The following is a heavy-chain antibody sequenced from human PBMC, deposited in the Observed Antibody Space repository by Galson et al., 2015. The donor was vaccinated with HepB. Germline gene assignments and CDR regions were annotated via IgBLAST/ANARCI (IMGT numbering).Heavy chain of an antibody. V-gene: IGHV3-30*02. CDR1: GFSFSSYG. CDR2: IRYDGSNK. J-gene: IGHJ4*02. D-gene: IGHD1-26*01. Sequence: SLRLSCAASGFSFSSYGMHWVRQAPGKGLEWAAFIRYDGSNKYYGDSVKGRFTISRDNSKNTLYLQMNSLRAEDTAVYYCAKDPRSYLTSFDYWGQGTLVTVSS. CDR3: AKDPRSYLTSFDY.